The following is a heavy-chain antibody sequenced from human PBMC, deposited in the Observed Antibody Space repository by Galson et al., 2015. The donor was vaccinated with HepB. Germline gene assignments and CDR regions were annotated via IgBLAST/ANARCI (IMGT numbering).Heavy chain of an antibody. CDR1: GFALSNFN. J-gene: IGHJ4*02. V-gene: IGHV3-48*02. CDR3: ARGWYGTGVDS. Sequence: SLRLSCAASGFALSNFNLNWVRQAPGKGLEWVSYISAGSTIYYADSVKGRFTISRDNAKNSLYLQMNSLRDEDTAVYYCARGWYGTGVDSWGQGTLVTVSS. CDR2: ISAGSTI. D-gene: IGHD6-13*01.